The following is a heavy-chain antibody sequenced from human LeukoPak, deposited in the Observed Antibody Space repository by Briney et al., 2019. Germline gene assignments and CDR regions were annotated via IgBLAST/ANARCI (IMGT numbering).Heavy chain of an antibody. CDR1: GGSISSYY. CDR2: IYYIGST. V-gene: IGHV4-59*01. CDR3: ARGFYGSGSYYKSPFDC. D-gene: IGHD3-10*01. J-gene: IGHJ4*02. Sequence: PSETLSLTCTVSGGSISSYYWSWIRQPPGKGLEWIGYIYYIGSTNYNASLKSRVCISVDTSKNQFSLRLSSVTAADTAVYYCARGFYGSGSYYKSPFDCWGQGTLVTVSS.